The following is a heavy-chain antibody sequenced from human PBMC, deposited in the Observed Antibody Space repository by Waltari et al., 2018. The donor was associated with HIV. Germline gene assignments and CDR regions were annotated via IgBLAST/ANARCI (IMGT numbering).Heavy chain of an antibody. CDR2: ITPNSGGT. D-gene: IGHD1-7*01. Sequence: QVQLVQSGVEVKRPGASVRVSSRASEYPSTDYSVHWVRQAPGQGLEWLGRITPNSGGTNYAQKFQGRVTVTRDTSINTVYMEVRRLRSDDTAVYYCARRTTMDFDYWGQGTLVTVS. CDR3: ARRTTMDFDY. V-gene: IGHV1-2*06. CDR1: EYPSTDYS. J-gene: IGHJ4*02.